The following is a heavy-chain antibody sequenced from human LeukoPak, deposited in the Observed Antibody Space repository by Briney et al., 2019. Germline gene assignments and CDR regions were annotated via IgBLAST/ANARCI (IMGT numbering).Heavy chain of an antibody. CDR1: GFTLSSYN. V-gene: IGHV3-48*04. CDR3: ARCGRITTLGVAGRTGFDP. D-gene: IGHD3-3*01. Sequence: PGGSLRLSCVASGFTLSSYNMNWVRQAPGKGLQWVSYISSSGHIIYYADSVKGRFTISRDNAKNSLYLQMNSLRVEDTAVYYCARCGRITTLGVAGRTGFDPWGQGTLVTVSS. J-gene: IGHJ5*02. CDR2: ISSSGHII.